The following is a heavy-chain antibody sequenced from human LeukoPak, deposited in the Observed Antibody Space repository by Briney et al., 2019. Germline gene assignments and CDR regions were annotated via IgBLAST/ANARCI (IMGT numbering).Heavy chain of an antibody. CDR2: IYPDDSDT. CDR1: GYSFTSYW. Sequence: GESLKISCKGSGYSFTSYWIAWVRQMPGKGLEWMGIIYPDDSDTRYSPSFQGQVTISANKSISTAYLQWSRLRASDTAMYYCARRSYGGKDFDYWGQGTLVTVSS. V-gene: IGHV5-51*01. D-gene: IGHD4-23*01. CDR3: ARRSYGGKDFDY. J-gene: IGHJ4*02.